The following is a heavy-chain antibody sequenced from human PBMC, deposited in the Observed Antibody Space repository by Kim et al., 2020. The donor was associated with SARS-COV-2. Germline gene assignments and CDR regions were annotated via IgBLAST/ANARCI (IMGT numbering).Heavy chain of an antibody. D-gene: IGHD3-22*01. CDR1: GDSFTTYW. V-gene: IGHV5-51*01. Sequence: GESLKISCTGSGDSFTTYWIAWVRQMPGKGLEWMGLIYPGDSDTRYNPSFQGQVTISADESIRTAYLQWSSLKASDTAMYYCARRMTFRYDSDGPGNFDYWGQGTLVTVSP. CDR2: IYPGDSDT. J-gene: IGHJ4*02. CDR3: ARRMTFRYDSDGPGNFDY.